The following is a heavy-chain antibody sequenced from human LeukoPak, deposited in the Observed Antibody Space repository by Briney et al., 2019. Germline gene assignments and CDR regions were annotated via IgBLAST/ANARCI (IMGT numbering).Heavy chain of an antibody. D-gene: IGHD3-10*01. Sequence: SETLSLTCAVYGGSLSGYYWSWIRQPPGKGLEWIGEINHSGSTNYNPSLKSRVTISVDTSKNQFSLKLSSVTAADTAVYYCARTYYYGSGSYLGWWYFDLWGRGTLVTVSS. CDR1: GGSLSGYY. J-gene: IGHJ2*01. V-gene: IGHV4-34*01. CDR2: INHSGST. CDR3: ARTYYYGSGSYLGWWYFDL.